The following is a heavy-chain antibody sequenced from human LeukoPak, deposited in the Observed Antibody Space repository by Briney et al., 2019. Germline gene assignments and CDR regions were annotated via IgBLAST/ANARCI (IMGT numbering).Heavy chain of an antibody. CDR2: ISAYNGNT. J-gene: IGHJ3*02. V-gene: IGHV1-18*01. CDR1: GYTFTSYG. CDR3: ARSGRFRGTLNAFDI. Sequence: ASVKVSCKASGYTFTSYGISWVRQAPGQGLEWMGWISAYNGNTNYAQKLQGRVTMTTDTSTSTAYMELRSLRSDDTAVYYCARSGRFRGTLNAFDIWGQGTMVTVSS.